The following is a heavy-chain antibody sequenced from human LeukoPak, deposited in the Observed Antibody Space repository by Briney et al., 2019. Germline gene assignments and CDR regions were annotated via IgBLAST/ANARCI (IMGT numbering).Heavy chain of an antibody. CDR1: GGSISSYY. D-gene: IGHD6-13*01. V-gene: IGHV4-59*01. CDR3: ARDSSSFDY. Sequence: SETLSLTCTVSGGSISSYYLSWIRQPPGKGLEWIGYIYYSGSTNYNPSLKSRVTISVDTSKNQFSLKLGSVTAADTAVYYCARDSSSFDYWGQGTLVSVSS. J-gene: IGHJ4*02. CDR2: IYYSGST.